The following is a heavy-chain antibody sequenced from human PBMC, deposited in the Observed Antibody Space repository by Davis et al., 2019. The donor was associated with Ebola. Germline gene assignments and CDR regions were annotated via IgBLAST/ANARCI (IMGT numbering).Heavy chain of an antibody. Sequence: SETLSLTCAVYGGSFSGYYWSWIRQPPGKGLEWIGYIYYSGSTNYNPSLKSRVTISVDTSKNQFSLKLSSVTAADTAVYYCARATTVPLNWFDPWGQGTLVTVSS. V-gene: IGHV4-59*01. CDR1: GGSFSGYY. CDR2: IYYSGST. D-gene: IGHD4-17*01. J-gene: IGHJ5*02. CDR3: ARATTVPLNWFDP.